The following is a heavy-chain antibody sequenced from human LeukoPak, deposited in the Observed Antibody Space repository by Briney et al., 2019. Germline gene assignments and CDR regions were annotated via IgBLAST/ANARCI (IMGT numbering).Heavy chain of an antibody. D-gene: IGHD6-19*01. CDR3: VRHTTSGWYQVVY. Sequence: SQTLSLTCAVSGGSISSGGYFWSWIRQPSGKGLEWIGFITYSGSTDHNPSLKSRVTISVDASKNQFSLKLTSVTAADTAVYYCVRHTTSGWYQVVYWGQGTLVTVSS. CDR1: GGSISSGGYF. V-gene: IGHV4-30-4*07. CDR2: ITYSGST. J-gene: IGHJ4*02.